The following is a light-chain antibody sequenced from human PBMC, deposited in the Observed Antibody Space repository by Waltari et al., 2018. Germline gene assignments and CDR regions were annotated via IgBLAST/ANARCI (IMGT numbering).Light chain of an antibody. CDR2: EVT. J-gene: IGLJ1*01. CDR1: RSDVGSYSY. V-gene: IGLV2-14*01. CDR3: SSYTTTTTLV. Sequence: QSAPTQPASVSVSPGQSITISCTGTRSDVGSYSYVSWYRQYPGKAPELLIYEVTHRPSGFSARFSGSRSGSTASLTISGLQTEDEADYFCSSYTTTTTLVFGTGTKVIVL.